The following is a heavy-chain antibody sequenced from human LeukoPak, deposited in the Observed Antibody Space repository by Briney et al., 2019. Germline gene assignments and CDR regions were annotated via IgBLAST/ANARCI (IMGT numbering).Heavy chain of an antibody. CDR2: ISYDGSNK. Sequence: GGSLRLSCAASGFTFSSYGLHWVRQAPGKGLEWVAGISYDGSNKYYADSVKGRFTISRDNSKNTLYLQMNSLRAEDTAVYYCAKLCGGYYDSSGYYPRQLDYWGQGTLVTVSS. V-gene: IGHV3-30*18. CDR1: GFTFSSYG. D-gene: IGHD3-22*01. CDR3: AKLCGGYYDSSGYYPRQLDY. J-gene: IGHJ4*02.